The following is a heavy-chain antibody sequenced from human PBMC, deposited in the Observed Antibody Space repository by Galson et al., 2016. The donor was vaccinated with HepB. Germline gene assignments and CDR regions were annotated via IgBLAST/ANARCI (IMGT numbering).Heavy chain of an antibody. Sequence: SLRLSCAASGFSFANYVMSWVRQAPGKGLEWVSAICGSRGTAYYADSVKGRFTISRDNAKNLLFLQMNSLRVADTAVYYCARDGREGAVAEGDFGHWGQGVLVTVS. CDR2: ICGSRGTA. CDR1: GFSFANYV. D-gene: IGHD6-19*01. J-gene: IGHJ4*02. CDR3: ARDGREGAVAEGDFGH. V-gene: IGHV3-23*01.